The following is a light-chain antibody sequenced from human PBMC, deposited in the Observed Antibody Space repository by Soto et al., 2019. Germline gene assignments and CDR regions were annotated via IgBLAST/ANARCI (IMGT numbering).Light chain of an antibody. V-gene: IGKV1-39*01. CDR3: QQSYSTPIT. CDR2: AAS. Sequence: ILLTQSPSSLSASVGARVPITCRASQGIDSSFAWYQQKPGKAPKLLIYAASSLQSGVPSRFSGSGSGTDFTLTISSLQPEDFATYYCQQSYSTPITFGQGTRLEIK. CDR1: QGIDSS. J-gene: IGKJ5*01.